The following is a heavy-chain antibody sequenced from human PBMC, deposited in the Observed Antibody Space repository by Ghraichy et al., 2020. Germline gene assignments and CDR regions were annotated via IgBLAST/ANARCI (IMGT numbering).Heavy chain of an antibody. J-gene: IGHJ6*02. Sequence: GESLNISCAASGFTFDDYTMHWVRQAPGKGLEWVSLISWEGGSTYYADSVKGRFTISRDNSKNSLYLQMNSLRTEDTALYYCAKDIGGDGGSYYYYYGMDVWGQGTTVTVSS. CDR3: AKDIGGDGGSYYYYYGMDV. V-gene: IGHV3-43*01. CDR2: ISWEGGST. D-gene: IGHD2-21*01. CDR1: GFTFDDYT.